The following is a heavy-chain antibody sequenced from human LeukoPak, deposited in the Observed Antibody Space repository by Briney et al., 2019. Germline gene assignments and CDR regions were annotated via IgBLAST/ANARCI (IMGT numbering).Heavy chain of an antibody. CDR3: AKYSSSIAAADLDY. CDR2: ISSSSSTV. Sequence: GGSLRLSCAASGFIFSTSTMNWVRQAPGKGLEWVSYISSSSSTVFHADSVKGRFTISRDNSKNTLYLQMNSLRAEDTAVYYCAKYSSSIAAADLDYWGQGTLVTVSS. D-gene: IGHD6-13*01. CDR1: GFIFSTST. J-gene: IGHJ4*02. V-gene: IGHV3-48*01.